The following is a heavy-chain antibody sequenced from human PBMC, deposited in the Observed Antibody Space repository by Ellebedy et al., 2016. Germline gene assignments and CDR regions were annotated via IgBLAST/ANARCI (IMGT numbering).Heavy chain of an antibody. Sequence: GGSLRLXXAASGFTFSSYGMHWVRQAPGKGLEWVAVISYDGSNKYYADSVKGRFTISRDNSKNTLYLQMNSLRAEDTAVYYCAKDGVSSTSKPYYMDVWGKGTTVTVSS. D-gene: IGHD2-2*01. J-gene: IGHJ6*03. CDR2: ISYDGSNK. CDR1: GFTFSSYG. V-gene: IGHV3-30*18. CDR3: AKDGVSSTSKPYYMDV.